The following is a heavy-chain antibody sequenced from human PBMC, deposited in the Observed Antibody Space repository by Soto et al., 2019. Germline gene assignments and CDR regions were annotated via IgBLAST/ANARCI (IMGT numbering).Heavy chain of an antibody. D-gene: IGHD5-18*01. Sequence: SETLSLTCSVSGGSISSSNYYWGWIRQPPGKGLEWIGSIYYSGNLYHNPSLKSRVTISVDRSKNQFSLKLSSVTAADTAVYYCARASNKRGYSYGPDSWGQGPLVTVSS. J-gene: IGHJ4*02. CDR2: IYYSGNL. CDR1: GGSISSSNYY. V-gene: IGHV4-39*07. CDR3: ARASNKRGYSYGPDS.